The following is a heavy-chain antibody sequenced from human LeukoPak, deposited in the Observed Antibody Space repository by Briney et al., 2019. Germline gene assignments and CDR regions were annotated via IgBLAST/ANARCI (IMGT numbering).Heavy chain of an antibody. CDR1: GFIFRSYE. CDR2: ISSSGSTI. D-gene: IGHD2-15*01. CDR3: ARATVGSASSSASY. J-gene: IGHJ4*02. Sequence: GRSLRLSCAASGFIFRSYEMNWVRQAPGKGLEWVSYISSSGSTIYYADSVKGRFTISRDNSKNTLYLQMNSLRAEDTSMYYCARATVGSASSSASYWGQGTLVTVSS. V-gene: IGHV3-48*03.